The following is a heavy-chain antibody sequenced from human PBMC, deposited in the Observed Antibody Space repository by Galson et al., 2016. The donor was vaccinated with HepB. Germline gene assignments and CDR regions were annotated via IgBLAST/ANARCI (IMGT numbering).Heavy chain of an antibody. Sequence: SLRLSCAASGFIFSTYAMNWVRQAPGKGLEWVSVISGSGDNIDYADSVKGRFTISRDNSKNTVYLQMISLRAEDTAVYYCAKRGGTAAMQRVYYGMDVWGQGTTVSV. CDR3: AKRGGTAAMQRVYYGMDV. CDR2: ISGSGDNI. J-gene: IGHJ6*02. V-gene: IGHV3-23*01. CDR1: GFIFSTYA. D-gene: IGHD2-2*01.